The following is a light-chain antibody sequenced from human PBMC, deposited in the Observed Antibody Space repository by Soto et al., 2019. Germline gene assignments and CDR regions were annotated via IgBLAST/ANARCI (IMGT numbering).Light chain of an antibody. CDR3: CSYAGSSTLYV. CDR2: EVS. CDR1: SSDVGSYNL. J-gene: IGLJ1*01. V-gene: IGLV2-23*02. Sequence: QSVLTQPASVSGSPGQSITISCTGTSSDVGSYNLVSWYQQHPGKAPKLMIYEVSKRPSGVSNRFSGSKPGNTASLTISGLQAEDEADYYCCSYAGSSTLYVYGTRTKVTVL.